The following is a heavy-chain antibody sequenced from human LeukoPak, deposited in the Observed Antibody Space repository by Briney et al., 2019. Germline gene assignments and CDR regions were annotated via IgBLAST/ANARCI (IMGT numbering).Heavy chain of an antibody. D-gene: IGHD3-10*01. Sequence: GGSLRLSCAASGFTFSSYGMNWVRQAPGKGLEWVSSISSSSSYIYYADSVKGRFTISRDNAKNSLYLQMNSLRAEDTAVYYCARDFTSGDVAFDIWGQGTMVTVSS. CDR3: ARDFTSGDVAFDI. V-gene: IGHV3-21*01. CDR1: GFTFSSYG. J-gene: IGHJ3*02. CDR2: ISSSSSYI.